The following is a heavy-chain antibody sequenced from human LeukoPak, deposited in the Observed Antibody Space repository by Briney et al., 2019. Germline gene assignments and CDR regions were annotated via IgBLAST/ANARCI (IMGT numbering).Heavy chain of an antibody. CDR3: ARGLLPLNFWSGYYRGLGDFDY. Sequence: GASVKVSCKASGYTFTSYDINWVRQATGQGLEWMGWMNPNSGNTGYAQKFQGRVTITRNTSISTAYMELSSLRSEDTAVYYCARGLLPLNFWSGYYRGLGDFDYWGQGTLVTVSS. D-gene: IGHD3-3*01. CDR2: MNPNSGNT. CDR1: GYTFTSYD. V-gene: IGHV1-8*03. J-gene: IGHJ4*02.